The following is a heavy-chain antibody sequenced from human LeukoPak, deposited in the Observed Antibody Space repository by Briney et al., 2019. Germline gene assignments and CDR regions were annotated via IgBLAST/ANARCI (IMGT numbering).Heavy chain of an antibody. V-gene: IGHV1-24*01. J-gene: IGHJ4*02. CDR1: GYTLTEIS. Sequence: ASVKVSCKVSGYTLTEISMHWVRQAPGKGVEWMGCFDPEDGETIYAQKFQGRVTMTEDTSTDTAYMELSSLRSEDTAVYYCARDRDSSSWYIDYWGQGTLVTVSS. D-gene: IGHD6-13*01. CDR2: FDPEDGET. CDR3: ARDRDSSSWYIDY.